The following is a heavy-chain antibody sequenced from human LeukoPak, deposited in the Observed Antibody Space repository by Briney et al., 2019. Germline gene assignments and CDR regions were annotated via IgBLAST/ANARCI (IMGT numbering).Heavy chain of an antibody. Sequence: GESLKISCQGSGYSYISHWIAWVRQMPGKGLEWMGIVYPGDSNARYSPSFQGQVTISADKSTSTSYPQWGSLKASDTAIYFCARHVGFCSSTSCYPFYDSWGQGTLVTVSS. D-gene: IGHD2-2*01. CDR2: VYPGDSNA. CDR1: GYSYISHW. V-gene: IGHV5-51*01. J-gene: IGHJ4*02. CDR3: ARHVGFCSSTSCYPFYDS.